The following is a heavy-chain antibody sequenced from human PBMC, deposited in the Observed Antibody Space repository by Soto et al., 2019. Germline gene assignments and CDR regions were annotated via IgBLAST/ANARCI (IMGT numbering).Heavy chain of an antibody. V-gene: IGHV4-39*01. Sequence: QLQLQESGPGLVKPSETLSLTCTVSGGSISSSSYYWGWIRQPPGKGLEWIGSIYYSGSTYYNPSLKSRVTISVDTSKNQFSLKLSSVTAVDTAVYYCASDSSGWGNNYYYYYYMDVWGKGTTVTVSS. CDR2: IYYSGST. J-gene: IGHJ6*03. CDR1: GGSISSSSYY. D-gene: IGHD6-19*01. CDR3: ASDSSGWGNNYYYYYYMDV.